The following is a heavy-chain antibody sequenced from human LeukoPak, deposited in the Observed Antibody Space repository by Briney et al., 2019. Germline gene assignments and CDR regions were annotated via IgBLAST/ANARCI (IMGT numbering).Heavy chain of an antibody. V-gene: IGHV1-18*04. D-gene: IGHD6-19*01. CDR1: GYTFTTNG. CDR2: ISPYNGDT. J-gene: IGHJ3*02. Sequence: GASVKVSCSASGYTFTTNGISWVRQAPGQGIEWMEWISPYNGDTKYAQELQGRLTVTTDTSTSTAYMELRSLRADDTAVYYCARLRGGIYSSRDAFDIWGQGTMVTVSS. CDR3: ARLRGGIYSSRDAFDI.